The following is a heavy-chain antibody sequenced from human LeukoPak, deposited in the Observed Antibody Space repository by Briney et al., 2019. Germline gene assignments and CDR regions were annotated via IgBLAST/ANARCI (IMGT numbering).Heavy chain of an antibody. D-gene: IGHD3-10*01. Sequence: ASVKVSWKASGYTFTSYYMHWVRQAPGQGLEWMGIINPSGGSTSYAQKFQGRVTMTRDTSTSTVYMELSSLRSEDTAVYYCARGLYGSGSPRQAESDYWGQGTLVTVSS. CDR2: INPSGGST. V-gene: IGHV1-46*01. CDR1: GYTFTSYY. CDR3: ARGLYGSGSPRQAESDY. J-gene: IGHJ4*02.